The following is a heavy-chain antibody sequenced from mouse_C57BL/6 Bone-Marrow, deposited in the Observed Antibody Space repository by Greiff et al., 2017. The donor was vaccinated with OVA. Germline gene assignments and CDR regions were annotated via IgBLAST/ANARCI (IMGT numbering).Heavy chain of an antibody. J-gene: IGHJ4*01. CDR3: ASKGEGAMDY. V-gene: IGHV1-55*01. CDR1: GYTFTSYW. Sequence: VQLKQPGAELVKPGASVKMSCKASGYTFTSYWITWVKQRPGQGLEWIGDIYPGSGSTNYNEKFKSKATLTVDKSSSTAYMQLSSLTSEDSAVYYCASKGEGAMDYWGQGTSVTVSS. CDR2: IYPGSGST.